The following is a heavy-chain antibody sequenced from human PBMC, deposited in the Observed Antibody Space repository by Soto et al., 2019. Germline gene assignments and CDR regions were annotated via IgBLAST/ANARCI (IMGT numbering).Heavy chain of an antibody. J-gene: IGHJ5*02. D-gene: IGHD2-21*01. Sequence: QVQLVQSGAELKKPGSSVKVSCKASGGTFSSYSVSWVRQAPGQGLEWMGGIIPISGTADYAQRFQGRVTITADESMTTDYMELDNLTSEDTAVYFCARAIPDWLEPWGQGTLVTVSS. CDR3: ARAIPDWLEP. V-gene: IGHV1-69*01. CDR2: IIPISGTA. CDR1: GGTFSSYS.